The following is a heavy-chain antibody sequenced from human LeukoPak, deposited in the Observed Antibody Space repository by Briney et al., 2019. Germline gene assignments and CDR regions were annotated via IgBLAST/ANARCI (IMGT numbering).Heavy chain of an antibody. J-gene: IGHJ6*02. CDR3: ARARIAAVYYYYGMDV. Sequence: SETLSLTCAVYGGSFSGYYWSWIRQPPGEGLEWIGEINHSGSTNYNPSLKSRVTISVDTSKNQFSLKLSSVTAADTAVYYCARARIAAVYYYYGMDVWGQGTTVTVSS. D-gene: IGHD6-13*01. CDR2: INHSGST. V-gene: IGHV4-34*01. CDR1: GGSFSGYY.